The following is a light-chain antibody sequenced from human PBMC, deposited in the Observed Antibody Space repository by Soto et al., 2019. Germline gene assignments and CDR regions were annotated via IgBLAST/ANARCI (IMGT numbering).Light chain of an antibody. Sequence: QSALTQPPSASGSPGQSVTISCTGSNSDLGIYDFVSWYQHHPGKAPRLIIYEVVQRPSGVPDRFSGSKSGNTASLTVSGLQAAEEAYYFCSSAGKNNTYVFGAGTKVTVL. CDR2: EVV. J-gene: IGLJ1*01. CDR1: NSDLGIYDF. CDR3: CSSAGKNNTYV. V-gene: IGLV2-8*01.